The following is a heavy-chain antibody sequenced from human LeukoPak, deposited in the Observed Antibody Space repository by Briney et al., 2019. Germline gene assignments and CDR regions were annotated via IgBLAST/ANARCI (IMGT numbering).Heavy chain of an antibody. D-gene: IGHD5-18*01. J-gene: IGHJ4*02. V-gene: IGHV3-11*04. Sequence: GGSLRLSCAASGFTFSDYYMSWIRQAPGKGLEWVSYISSYSGSVTNYGDSVKGRFTISRDNAKNSLYLEMNTLRAEDTAVYYCVREAMVTNWGQGTLVTVSS. CDR2: ISSYSGSVT. CDR3: VREAMVTN. CDR1: GFTFSDYY.